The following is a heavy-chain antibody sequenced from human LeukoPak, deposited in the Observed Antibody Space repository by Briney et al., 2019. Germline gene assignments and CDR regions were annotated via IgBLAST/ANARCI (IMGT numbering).Heavy chain of an antibody. J-gene: IGHJ3*02. D-gene: IGHD3-22*01. Sequence: GECLRPSCAASGLTLSSYSINCVRQAPGRWLGWDSSISSIISYISYADSMKDRFTISTDPAKNSIYMQIDSQIAARTAVYYCARGAYYYDSITGRNAFDMWGQGTMVPVSS. CDR2: ISSIISYI. V-gene: IGHV3-21*01. CDR1: GLTLSSYS. CDR3: ARGAYYYDSITGRNAFDM.